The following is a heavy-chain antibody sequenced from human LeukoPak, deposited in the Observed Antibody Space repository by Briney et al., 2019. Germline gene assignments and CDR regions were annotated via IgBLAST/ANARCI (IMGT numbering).Heavy chain of an antibody. J-gene: IGHJ4*02. D-gene: IGHD6-13*01. V-gene: IGHV3-30*04. CDR2: ISYDGSNK. CDR3: ARDSRSSSLK. Sequence: PGGSLRPSCAASGFTFTSYAMHWVRQAPGKGLEWVAVISYDGSNKYYADSVKGRFTISRDNSKNTLYLQMNSLRAEDTAVYYCARDSRSSSLKWGQGTLVTVSS. CDR1: GFTFTSYA.